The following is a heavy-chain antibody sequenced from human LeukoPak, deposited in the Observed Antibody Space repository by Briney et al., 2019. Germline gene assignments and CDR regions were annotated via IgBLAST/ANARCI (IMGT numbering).Heavy chain of an antibody. CDR3: ARGAGYSSSNDY. Sequence: SETLSPTCTVSGGSVSSGSYYWSWIRQPPGKGLEWIGYIYYSGSTNYNPSLKSRVTISVDTSKNQFSLKLSSVTAADTAVYYCARGAGYSSSNDYWGQGTLVTVSS. V-gene: IGHV4-61*01. J-gene: IGHJ4*02. CDR2: IYYSGST. D-gene: IGHD6-13*01. CDR1: GGSVSSGSYY.